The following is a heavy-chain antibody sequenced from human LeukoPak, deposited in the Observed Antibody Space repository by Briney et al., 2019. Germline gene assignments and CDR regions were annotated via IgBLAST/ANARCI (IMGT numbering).Heavy chain of an antibody. Sequence: GGSLRLSCAASGFTFSSYGMHWVRQAPGKGLEWVAVISYDGKNMYYADSVKGRFTISRDNSQNTLYLQMNSLRVEDTGVYYCASYGILTGYHSPFDYWGQGSLVTVSS. CDR3: ASYGILTGYHSPFDY. J-gene: IGHJ4*02. CDR1: GFTFSSYG. CDR2: ISYDGKNM. V-gene: IGHV3-30*03. D-gene: IGHD3-9*01.